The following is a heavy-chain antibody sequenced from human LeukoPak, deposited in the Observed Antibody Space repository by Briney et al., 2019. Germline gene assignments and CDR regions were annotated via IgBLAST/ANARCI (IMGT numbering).Heavy chain of an antibody. CDR1: GYTFTGYY. V-gene: IGHV1-2*02. CDR2: INPNSGGT. Sequence: GASVKVSCKASGYTFTGYYMHWVRQAPGQGLEWMGWINPNSGGTNYAQKFQGRVTMTRDTSISTAYMELSRLRSEDTAVYYCATGPKLRYFDWLFEKYYFDYWGRGTLVTVSS. J-gene: IGHJ4*02. CDR3: ATGPKLRYFDWLFEKYYFDY. D-gene: IGHD3-9*01.